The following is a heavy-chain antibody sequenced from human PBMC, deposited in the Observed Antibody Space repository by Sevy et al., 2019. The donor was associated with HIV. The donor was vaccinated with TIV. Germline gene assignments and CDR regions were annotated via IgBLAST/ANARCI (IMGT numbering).Heavy chain of an antibody. CDR2: INHSGST. CDR3: GRGVEGGGYFDY. J-gene: IGHJ4*02. D-gene: IGHD2-15*01. CDR1: GGSFSGYY. V-gene: IGHV4-34*01. Sequence: SDTLSLTCAVYGGSFSGYYWSWIRQPPGKGLEWIGEINHSGSTNYNPSLKSRVTISVDTSKNQFSLKLSSVTAADTVVDCWGRGVEGGGYFDYWGQGTLVTVSS.